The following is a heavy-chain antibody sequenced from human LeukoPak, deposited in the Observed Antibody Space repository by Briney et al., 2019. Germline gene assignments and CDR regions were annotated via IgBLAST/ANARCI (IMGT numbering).Heavy chain of an antibody. Sequence: SETLSLTCTVSGGSISSYYWSWIRQPPGKGLEWIGYISYSSTTNYNPSLKSRVTISIDTSENQFSLKLSSVTAADTAVYYCARGVNWIDPWGQGTLVTVSS. CDR1: GGSISSYY. CDR2: ISYSSTT. J-gene: IGHJ5*02. V-gene: IGHV4-59*01. CDR3: ARGVNWIDP. D-gene: IGHD6-13*01.